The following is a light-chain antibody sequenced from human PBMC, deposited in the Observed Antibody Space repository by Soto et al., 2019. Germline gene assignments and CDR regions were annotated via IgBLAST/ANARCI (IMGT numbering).Light chain of an antibody. V-gene: IGKV3-20*01. CDR2: GAS. CDR3: HQYGSSYPEA. CDR1: QTVSITY. Sequence: PGESATLSCRASQTVSITYLTWSQQKPGQAPRLLIYGASTRATDVPDRFSGSGSGADFTLSTSSLEPEDFAVYYCHQYGSSYPEAFGQGTKVDIK. J-gene: IGKJ1*01.